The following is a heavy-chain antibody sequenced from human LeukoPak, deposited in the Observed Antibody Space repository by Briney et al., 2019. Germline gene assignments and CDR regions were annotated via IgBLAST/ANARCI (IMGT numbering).Heavy chain of an antibody. J-gene: IGHJ4*02. CDR2: IHSSGAT. CDR1: GGSIINYH. Sequence: SETLSLTCTVSGGSIINYHWSWIRQPAGKGLEWIGRIHSSGATDYSPSLKSRVTISLDKSKSHFSLKLSSVTAADTAIYYCAREDSAAYCTSTNCFGFDYWGQGTLVPVSS. V-gene: IGHV4-4*07. CDR3: AREDSAAYCTSTNCFGFDY. D-gene: IGHD2-2*01.